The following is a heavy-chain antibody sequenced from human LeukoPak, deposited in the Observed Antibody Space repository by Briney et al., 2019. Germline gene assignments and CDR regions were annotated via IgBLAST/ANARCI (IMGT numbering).Heavy chain of an antibody. CDR2: IYYSGST. J-gene: IGHJ4*02. CDR3: ARPGRYCSSTSCYSLFDY. D-gene: IGHD2-2*01. CDR1: GGSISSSSYY. Sequence: SETLSLTCTVSGGSISSSSYYWGWIRQPPGKGLEWIGSIYYSGSTYYNPSLKSRVTISVDTSKNQCSLKLSSVTAADTAVYYCARPGRYCSSTSCYSLFDYWGQGTLVTVSS. V-gene: IGHV4-39*01.